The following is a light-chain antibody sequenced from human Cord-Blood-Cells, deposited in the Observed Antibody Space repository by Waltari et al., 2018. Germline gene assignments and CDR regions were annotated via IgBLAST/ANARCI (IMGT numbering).Light chain of an antibody. Sequence: EIVMTQSPATLSVSPGERATLSCRASQSVSSNLAWYQQKPGQAPRLLIYGASTRATGIPARFRGSGSGTEFTLTISDLQSEDFTVYYCQQYNNWPPLFTFGPVTKVDIK. CDR1: QSVSSN. CDR2: GAS. CDR3: QQYNNWPPLFT. J-gene: IGKJ3*01. V-gene: IGKV3-15*01.